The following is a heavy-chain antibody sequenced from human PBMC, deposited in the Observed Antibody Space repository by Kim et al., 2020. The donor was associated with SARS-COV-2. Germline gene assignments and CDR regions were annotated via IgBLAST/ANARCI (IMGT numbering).Heavy chain of an antibody. D-gene: IGHD5-12*01. V-gene: IGHV3-72*01. Sequence: GGSLRLSCAASGFTFSDHYMDWVRQAPGKGLEWVGRTRNKANSYTTEYAASVKGRFTISRDDSKNSLYLQMNSLKTEDTAVYYCAIDGYNLVNGMDVWGQGTTVTVSS. CDR3: AIDGYNLVNGMDV. J-gene: IGHJ6*02. CDR2: TRNKANSYTT. CDR1: GFTFSDHY.